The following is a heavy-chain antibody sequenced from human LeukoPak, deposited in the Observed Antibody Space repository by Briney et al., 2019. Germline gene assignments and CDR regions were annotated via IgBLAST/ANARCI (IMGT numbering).Heavy chain of an antibody. CDR3: AKDKVLEYSSSWYDY. Sequence: GGSLRLSCAASGFTFSSYAMSWVRQAPGKGLEWVSAISGSGGSTHYADSVKGRFTISRDNSKNTLYLQMNSLRAEDTAVYYCAKDKVLEYSSSWYDYWGQGTLVTVSS. J-gene: IGHJ4*02. CDR1: GFTFSSYA. CDR2: ISGSGGST. D-gene: IGHD6-13*01. V-gene: IGHV3-23*01.